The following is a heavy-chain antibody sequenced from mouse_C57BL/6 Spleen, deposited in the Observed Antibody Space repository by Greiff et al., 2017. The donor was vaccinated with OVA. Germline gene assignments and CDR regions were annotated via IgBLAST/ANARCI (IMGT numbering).Heavy chain of an antibody. CDR3: ARQTYYEDYYAMDY. CDR1: GYTFTRYW. Sequence: QVQLQQPGAELVMPGASVKLSCKASGYTFTRYWMHWVKQRPGQGLEWIGEIDPSDSYTNYNQKFKGKSTLTVDKSSSTAYMQLSSLTSEDSAVYYCARQTYYEDYYAMDYWGQGTSVTVSS. CDR2: IDPSDSYT. D-gene: IGHD2-10*01. V-gene: IGHV1-69*01. J-gene: IGHJ4*01.